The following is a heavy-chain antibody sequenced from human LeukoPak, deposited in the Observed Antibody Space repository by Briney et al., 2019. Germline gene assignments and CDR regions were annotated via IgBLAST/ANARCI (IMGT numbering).Heavy chain of an antibody. CDR2: INPNTGAI. V-gene: IGHV1-2*02. J-gene: IGHJ4*02. Sequence: AAVKVSCKASGYTFIDFFIHWIRQAPGQGLEWMGWINPNTGAIKYSQKFQGRVSMTRATSITTVYMDLISVRSDDTAVYYCARVKKLMPEFEFWGQGTLVTVSS. CDR3: ARVKKLMPEFEF. CDR1: GYTFIDFF. D-gene: IGHD2-2*01.